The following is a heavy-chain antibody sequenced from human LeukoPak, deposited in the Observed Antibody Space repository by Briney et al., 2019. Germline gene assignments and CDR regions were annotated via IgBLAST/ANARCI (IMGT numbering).Heavy chain of an antibody. V-gene: IGHV3-23*01. CDR3: AKNGDRGAYCTGGTRYPYFYYYMDV. CDR2: ISGSGSSGGST. CDR1: GFTFSSYA. D-gene: IGHD2-15*01. Sequence: GGSLRLSCVASGFTFSSYAMSWVRQAPGKGLEWVSAISGSGSSGGSTYYADSVKGRFTISRDNSKNTLYLQMNSLRAEDTAIYYCAKNGDRGAYCTGGTRYPYFYYYMDVWGKGTTVTI. J-gene: IGHJ6*03.